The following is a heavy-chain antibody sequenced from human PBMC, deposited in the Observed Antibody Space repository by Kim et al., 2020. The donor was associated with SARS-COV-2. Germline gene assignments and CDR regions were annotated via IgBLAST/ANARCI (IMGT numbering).Heavy chain of an antibody. CDR2: INPNSGGT. J-gene: IGHJ3*02. CDR3: ARVPIQLAAFDI. V-gene: IGHV1-2*02. D-gene: IGHD5-18*01. CDR1: GYTFTGYY. Sequence: ASVKVSCKASGYTFTGYYIHWVRQAPGQGLEWMGWINPNSGGTNYAQKFQGRVTMTRDTSISTAYMELSSLRSDDTALYYCARVPIQLAAFDIWGQGTMVTVSS.